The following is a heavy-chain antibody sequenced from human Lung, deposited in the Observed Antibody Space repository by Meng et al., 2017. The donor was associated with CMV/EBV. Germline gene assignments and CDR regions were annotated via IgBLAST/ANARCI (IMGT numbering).Heavy chain of an antibody. CDR1: GHSFTDYY. J-gene: IGHJ4*02. D-gene: IGHD3-10*01. CDR3: ARDRFRTVRGLFSY. Sequence: AXVXVSXXASGHSFTDYYILWVRQAPGQGLEWMGWINPNSGGTNYAENFQGRVTMTRDTSISTASMELNRLRSEDTAVYYCARDRFRTVRGLFSYWGQGTLVXVSS. CDR2: INPNSGGT. V-gene: IGHV1-2*02.